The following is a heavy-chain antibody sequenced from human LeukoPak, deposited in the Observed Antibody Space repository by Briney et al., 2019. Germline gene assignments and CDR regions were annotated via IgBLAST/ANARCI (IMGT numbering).Heavy chain of an antibody. V-gene: IGHV3-7*01. CDR3: ARNQRRLDY. CDR2: IKQDGSEK. D-gene: IGHD1-14*01. Sequence: GGSLRLSCAAPGFTFSSYWMSWVRQAPGKGLELVANIKQDGSEKYYVDSVKGRFTISRDNAKNSLYLQMNSLRAEDTAVYYCARNQRRLDYWGQGTLVTASS. J-gene: IGHJ4*02. CDR1: GFTFSSYW.